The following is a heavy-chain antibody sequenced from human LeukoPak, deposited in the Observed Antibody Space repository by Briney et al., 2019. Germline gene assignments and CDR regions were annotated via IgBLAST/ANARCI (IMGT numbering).Heavy chain of an antibody. CDR2: IYHNGNT. Sequence: PSETLSLTCTVSGYSISSGYYWGWIRQPPGKGLEWIGSIYHNGNTYYNPSLKSRVTISVDTSKNQFSLKLSSVTAADTAVYYCARLIRRRGVPLGYCSGGSCYNYGGFDYWGQGTLVTVSS. CDR1: GYSISSGYY. V-gene: IGHV4-38-2*02. J-gene: IGHJ4*02. CDR3: ARLIRRRGVPLGYCSGGSCYNYGGFDY. D-gene: IGHD2-15*01.